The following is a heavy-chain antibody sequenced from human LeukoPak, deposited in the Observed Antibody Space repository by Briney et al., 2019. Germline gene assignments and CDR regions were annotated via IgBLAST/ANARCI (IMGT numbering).Heavy chain of an antibody. CDR2: IWYGGSNK. V-gene: IGHV3-30*02. CDR1: GFTFSSYG. D-gene: IGHD6-13*01. Sequence: GGSLRLSCAASGFTFSSYGMHWVRQAPGKGLEWVAVIWYGGSNKYYADSVKGRFTISRDNSKNTLYLQMNSLRAEDTAVYYCAKDWEKYSSSWTGYFDLWGRGTLVTVSS. CDR3: AKDWEKYSSSWTGYFDL. J-gene: IGHJ2*01.